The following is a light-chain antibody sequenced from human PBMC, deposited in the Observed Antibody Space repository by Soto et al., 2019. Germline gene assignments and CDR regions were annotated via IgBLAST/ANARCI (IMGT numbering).Light chain of an antibody. Sequence: EIVLAHSPATLSCSPGERATLSFRASQSVSSYLAWYQQKPGQAPRLLIYDASHRATGIPVRFSGSGSESDFTLTISSLEPEDFAVYYCQQRSYPITFGQGTRLEIK. V-gene: IGKV3-11*01. J-gene: IGKJ5*01. CDR2: DAS. CDR3: QQRSYPIT. CDR1: QSVSSY.